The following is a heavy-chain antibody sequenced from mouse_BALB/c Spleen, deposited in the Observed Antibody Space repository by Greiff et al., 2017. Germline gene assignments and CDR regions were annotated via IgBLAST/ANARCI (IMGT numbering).Heavy chain of an antibody. V-gene: IGHV1S137*01. CDR1: GYTFTAYA. CDR3: ARDGSSLGYAMDY. J-gene: IGHJ4*01. Sequence: QVQLKESGAELVRPGVSVKISCKGSGYTFTAYAMHWVKQSHAKSLEWIGVISTYYGDASYNQKFKGKATMTVDKSSSTAYMELARLTSEDSAIYYCARDGSSLGYAMDYWGQGTSVTVSS. D-gene: IGHD1-1*01. CDR2: ISTYYGDA.